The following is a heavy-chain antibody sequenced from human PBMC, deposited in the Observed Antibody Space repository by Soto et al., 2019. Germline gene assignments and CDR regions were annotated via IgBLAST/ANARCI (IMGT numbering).Heavy chain of an antibody. CDR2: IYYSGST. J-gene: IGHJ4*02. CDR1: GGSISSYY. Sequence: SETLSLTCTVSGGSISSYYWSWIRQPPGKGLEWIGYIYYSGSTNYNPSLRSRVTISVDTSKNQFSLKLSSVTAADTAVYYCARAYGYYFDYWGQGTLVTVSS. D-gene: IGHD4-17*01. V-gene: IGHV4-59*01. CDR3: ARAYGYYFDY.